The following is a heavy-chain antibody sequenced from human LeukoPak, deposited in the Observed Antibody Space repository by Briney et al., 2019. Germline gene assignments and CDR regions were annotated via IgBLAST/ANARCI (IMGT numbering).Heavy chain of an antibody. CDR2: IYTSGST. CDR1: GDSINNYY. CDR3: AREQWAYRSYYASSGYHDY. V-gene: IGHV4-4*07. J-gene: IGHJ4*02. D-gene: IGHD3-22*01. Sequence: SETLSLTCTVSGDSINNYYWSWIRQPAGKGLEWIGRIYTSGSTNYSPSLKSRVTISVDTSRNQFSLNLTSVTAADTAMYYCAREQWAYRSYYASSGYHDYWGQGTLVTVSS.